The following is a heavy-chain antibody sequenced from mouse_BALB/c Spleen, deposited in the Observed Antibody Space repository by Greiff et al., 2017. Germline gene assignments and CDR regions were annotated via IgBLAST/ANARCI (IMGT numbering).Heavy chain of an antibody. Sequence: EVQLQQSGPGLVKPSQSLSLTCTVTGYSITSDYAWNWIRQFPGNKLEWMGYISYSGSTSYNPSLKSRISITRDTSKNQFFLQLNSVTTEDTATYYCARSSNLDYWGQGTSVTVSS. CDR3: ARSSNLDY. V-gene: IGHV3-2*02. J-gene: IGHJ4*01. CDR2: ISYSGST. D-gene: IGHD6-1*01. CDR1: GYSITSDYA.